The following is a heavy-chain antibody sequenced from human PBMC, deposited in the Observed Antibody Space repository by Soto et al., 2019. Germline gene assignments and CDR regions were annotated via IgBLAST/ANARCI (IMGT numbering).Heavy chain of an antibody. V-gene: IGHV4-34*01. D-gene: IGHD3-10*01. CDR1: GGSFSGYY. Sequence: QVQLQQWGAGLLKPSETLSLTCAVYGGSFSGYYWSWIRQPPGKGLEWIGEINHSGSTNYNPSLKRRVTISVDTSKNQFSLKLSSVTAADTAVYYCEREWVTMVRGVIANYYYYYCGMDVWGQGTTVTVSS. J-gene: IGHJ6*02. CDR3: EREWVTMVRGVIANYYYYYCGMDV. CDR2: INHSGST.